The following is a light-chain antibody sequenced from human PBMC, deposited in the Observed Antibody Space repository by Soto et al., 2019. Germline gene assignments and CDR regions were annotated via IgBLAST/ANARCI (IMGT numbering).Light chain of an antibody. CDR1: TSDVGGYNY. CDR2: EVR. J-gene: IGLJ6*01. V-gene: IGLV2-14*01. Sequence: QSVLTQPASVSGSPGQSITISCTGTTSDVGGYNYVSWYQHHPGKAPKLMISEVRHRPSGVSDRFSGSKSGNVASLTISGLQADDEADYYCSSYSSGDTPYVFGTGTQLTVL. CDR3: SSYSSGDTPYV.